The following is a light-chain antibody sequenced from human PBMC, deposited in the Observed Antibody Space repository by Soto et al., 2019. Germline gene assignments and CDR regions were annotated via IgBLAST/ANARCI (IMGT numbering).Light chain of an antibody. V-gene: IGKV1-5*01. Sequence: DIQMTQSPSTLSASVGDRVTITCRASQSISSWLARYQQKPGKAPKLLIYDASSLESGVTSRFSGSGSGTEFTLTISSLQPDDFATYYCQQYNSYPLTFGGGTKVEIK. CDR2: DAS. CDR1: QSISSW. J-gene: IGKJ4*01. CDR3: QQYNSYPLT.